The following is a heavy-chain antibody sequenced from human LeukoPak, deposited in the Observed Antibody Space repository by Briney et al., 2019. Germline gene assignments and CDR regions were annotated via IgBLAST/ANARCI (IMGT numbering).Heavy chain of an antibody. CDR1: GFTFSTYP. V-gene: IGHV3-64*01. CDR3: ARVLGRGSYYLDN. J-gene: IGHJ4*02. D-gene: IGHD1-26*01. CDR2: ISSNGVYT. Sequence: GGSLRLSCAASGFTFSTYPMHWVRQAPGEGLEYLSGISSNGVYTYYANSVKGRFTISRDNSKNTLYLQMGSLRAEDMAVYYCARVLGRGSYYLDNWGQGTLVTVSS.